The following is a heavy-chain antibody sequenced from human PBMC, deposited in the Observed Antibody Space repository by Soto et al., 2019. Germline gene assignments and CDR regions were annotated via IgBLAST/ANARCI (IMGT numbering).Heavy chain of an antibody. CDR1: GGTFSNYA. D-gene: IGHD3-9*01. J-gene: IGHJ6*02. CDR3: ARSLNYDILTGTMGPYYGMDV. Sequence: SVKVSCKASGGTFSNYAISWVRQAPGEGLEWMGGIVPIFGTVNYAQKLQGRVTIIADESTTTAYIELSSLISEDTAVYYCARSLNYDILTGTMGPYYGMDVWGQGTTVTVSS. CDR2: IVPIFGTV. V-gene: IGHV1-69*13.